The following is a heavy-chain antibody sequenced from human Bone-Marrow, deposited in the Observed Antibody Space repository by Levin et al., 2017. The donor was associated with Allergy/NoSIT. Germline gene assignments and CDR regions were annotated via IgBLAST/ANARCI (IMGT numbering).Heavy chain of an antibody. D-gene: IGHD4-17*01. Sequence: GGSLRLSCAASGFTFTDYYMSWVRQAPGKGLEWVSYISPATSSIVYADSVKGRFTISRDNAKSSLFLQISSLRDEDTAVYYCATYFRDYHYFASWGQGTLVTVSP. J-gene: IGHJ4*02. CDR3: ATYFRDYHYFAS. CDR2: ISPATSSI. CDR1: GFTFTDYY. V-gene: IGHV3-11*01.